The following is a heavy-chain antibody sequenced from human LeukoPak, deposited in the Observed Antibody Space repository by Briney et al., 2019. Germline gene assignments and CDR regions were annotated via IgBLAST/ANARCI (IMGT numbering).Heavy chain of an antibody. CDR2: IGGRDANT. D-gene: IGHD4-17*01. CDR1: RFTFSNYG. V-gene: IGHV3-23*01. CDR3: AKDAVTTGYYNGMDV. J-gene: IGHJ6*02. Sequence: GGSLRLSCAASRFTFSNYGVNWVRQAPGKGLEWVSAIGGRDANTYYADSVKGRFIISRDNSKNTLYLQMNSLRVEDTAVYYCAKDAVTTGYYNGMDVWGQGTTVTVSS.